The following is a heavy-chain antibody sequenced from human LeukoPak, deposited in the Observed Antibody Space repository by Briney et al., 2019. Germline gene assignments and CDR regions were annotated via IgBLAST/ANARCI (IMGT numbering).Heavy chain of an antibody. CDR2: IYYSGST. D-gene: IGHD6-13*01. Sequence: SETLSLTCTVSGGSISSYYWSWIRQPPGKGLGWIGYIYYSGSTNCNPSLKSRVTISVDTSKNQFSLKLSSVTAADTAVYYCARVAAAGNDYWGQGTLVTVSS. V-gene: IGHV4-59*01. CDR1: GGSISSYY. CDR3: ARVAAAGNDY. J-gene: IGHJ4*02.